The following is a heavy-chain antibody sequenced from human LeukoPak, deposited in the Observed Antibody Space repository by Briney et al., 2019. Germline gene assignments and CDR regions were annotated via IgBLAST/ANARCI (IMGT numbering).Heavy chain of an antibody. Sequence: PGGSLRLSCVASGFTFSSYWMTWVRQAPGKGLEWVANMKTDGSQIYYLDSVKGRFTISRDNAKNSLYLQMNSLRAEDTAVYYCARDLNWETYWGQGTLVSVSS. D-gene: IGHD7-27*01. CDR3: ARDLNWETY. J-gene: IGHJ4*02. CDR2: MKTDGSQI. CDR1: GFTFSSYW. V-gene: IGHV3-7*01.